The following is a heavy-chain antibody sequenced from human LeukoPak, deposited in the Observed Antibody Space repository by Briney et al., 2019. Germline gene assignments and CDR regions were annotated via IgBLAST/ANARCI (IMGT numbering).Heavy chain of an antibody. CDR2: ITGSGDST. D-gene: IGHD6-19*01. J-gene: IGHJ4*02. CDR3: AKDHVYSSGWTTDFDY. CDR1: GFIFSTYP. V-gene: IGHV3-23*01. Sequence: GGSLRLSCAASGFIFSTYPMSWVRQAPGKGLEWVSAITGSGDSTFYADSVKGRCTISRDNSKNTLSLQMNTLRAEDTAVYYCAKDHVYSSGWTTDFDYWGQGTLVTVSS.